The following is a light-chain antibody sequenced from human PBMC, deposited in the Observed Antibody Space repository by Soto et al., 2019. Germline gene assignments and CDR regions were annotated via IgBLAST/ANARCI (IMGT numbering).Light chain of an antibody. J-gene: IGKJ2*01. CDR3: QQYNNWPYT. CDR2: LAS. V-gene: IGKV3-15*01. Sequence: EIVMTQSPATLSVSPGERATLSCRASQSVSSDLAWYQQKPGQAPRLLFNLASTRPSGFPARFSGSGSGIEFTLTISSLQSEDFAVYYCQQYNNWPYTFGQGTMLEIK. CDR1: QSVSSD.